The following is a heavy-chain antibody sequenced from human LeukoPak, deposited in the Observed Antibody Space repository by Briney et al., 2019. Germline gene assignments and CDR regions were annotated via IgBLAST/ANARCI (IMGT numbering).Heavy chain of an antibody. Sequence: PSETLSLTCAVYGGSFSGYYWSWIRQPPGKGLEWIGSIYYSGSTYYNPSLKSRVTISVDTSKDQFSLKLSSVTAADTAVYYCARRRGYSSPMDVWGKGTTVTISS. CDR3: ARRRGYSSPMDV. CDR2: IYYSGST. J-gene: IGHJ6*03. V-gene: IGHV4-34*01. D-gene: IGHD5-18*01. CDR1: GGSFSGYY.